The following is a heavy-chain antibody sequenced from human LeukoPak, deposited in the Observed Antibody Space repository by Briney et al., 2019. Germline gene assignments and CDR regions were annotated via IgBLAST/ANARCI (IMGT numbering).Heavy chain of an antibody. CDR1: GGSVSSGSYY. CDR3: ARDFYYDSSGYPTYWYFDL. Sequence: TETLSLTCTVSGGSVSSGSYYWSWIRQPPGKGLEWIVYIYYSGSTNYNPSLKSRVTISVDTSKNQFSLKLSSVTAADTAVYYCARDFYYDSSGYPTYWYFDLWGRGTLVTVSS. CDR2: IYYSGST. J-gene: IGHJ2*01. D-gene: IGHD3-22*01. V-gene: IGHV4-61*01.